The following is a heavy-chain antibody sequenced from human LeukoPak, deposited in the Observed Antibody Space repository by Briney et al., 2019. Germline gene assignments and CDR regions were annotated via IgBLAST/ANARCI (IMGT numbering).Heavy chain of an antibody. J-gene: IGHJ3*02. CDR2: IQQTGRDN. CDR1: GFTFSDFY. D-gene: IGHD3-10*01. CDR3: ARGGIQGGRDDACYI. Sequence: GGSLSLTCAASGFTFSDFYMSWVRQPPGKGLEWVANIQQTGRDNYYVDSVKGRFTISRDNAKNSLFLQMNSLRGDDTAVYSCARGGIQGGRDDACYIWGQGTTVTVS. V-gene: IGHV3-7*01.